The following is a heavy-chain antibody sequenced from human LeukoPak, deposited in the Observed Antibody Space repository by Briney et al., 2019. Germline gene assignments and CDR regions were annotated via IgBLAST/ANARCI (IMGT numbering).Heavy chain of an antibody. Sequence: PSETLSLTCAVSGGPISSGGYYWSWIRQHPGKGLEWIGYIYYSGSTYYNPSLKSRVTISVDTSKNQFSLKLSSVTAADTAVYYCARDVPDYYDSSDDAFDIWGQGTMVTVSS. CDR2: IYYSGST. D-gene: IGHD3-22*01. CDR3: ARDVPDYYDSSDDAFDI. J-gene: IGHJ3*02. V-gene: IGHV4-31*11. CDR1: GGPISSGGYY.